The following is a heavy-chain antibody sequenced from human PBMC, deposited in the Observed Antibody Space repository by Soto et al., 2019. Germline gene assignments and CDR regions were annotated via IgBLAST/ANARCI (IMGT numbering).Heavy chain of an antibody. CDR2: MNPNSGNT. V-gene: IGHV1-8*01. J-gene: IGHJ6*03. Sequence: QVQLVQSGAEVKKPGASVKVSCKASGYTFTSYDINWVRQATGQGLEWMGWMNPNSGNTGYAQKFQGRVTMTRNTSISTAYMELSSRRSKDTPVYYCARGPTIFGVVRYYSYYMDVWGKGTPVTVSS. CDR3: ARGPTIFGVVRYYSYYMDV. CDR1: GYTFTSYD. D-gene: IGHD3-3*01.